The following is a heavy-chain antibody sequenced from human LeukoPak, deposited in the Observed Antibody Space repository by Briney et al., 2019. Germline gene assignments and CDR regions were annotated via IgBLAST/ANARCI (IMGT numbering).Heavy chain of an antibody. D-gene: IGHD3-3*01. CDR1: GGSISSYY. Sequence: KPSETLSLTCTVSGGSISSYYWSWIRQPPGKGLEWIGYIYYSGSTNYNPSLKSRVTISVDTSKNQFSLKLSSVTAADTAVYYCASAPYYDFWSGYGYWFDPWGQGTLVTVSS. V-gene: IGHV4-59*01. CDR3: ASAPYYDFWSGYGYWFDP. J-gene: IGHJ5*02. CDR2: IYYSGST.